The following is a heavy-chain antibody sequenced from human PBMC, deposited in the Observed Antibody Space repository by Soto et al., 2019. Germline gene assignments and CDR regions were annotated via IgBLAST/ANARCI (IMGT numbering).Heavy chain of an antibody. V-gene: IGHV3-21*01. CDR2: ISSSSSYI. Sequence: EVQLVESGGGLVKPGGSLRLSCAASGFTFSSYSMNWVRQAPGKGLEWVSSISSSSSYIYYADSVKGRFTISRDNAKNSLYLQMNSLRAEDTAVYYCASPTQYYYYYYMDVWGKGTTVTVSS. J-gene: IGHJ6*03. CDR3: ASPTQYYYYYYMDV. CDR1: GFTFSSYS.